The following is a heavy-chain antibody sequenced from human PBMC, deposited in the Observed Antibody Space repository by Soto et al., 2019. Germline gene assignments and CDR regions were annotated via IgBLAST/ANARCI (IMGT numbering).Heavy chain of an antibody. Sequence: GGSLRLSWAASGFDFSSHGMNWVRQAPGKGLEWVSTISSTGRTSYYTDSVKGRFTVSRDNSKNTVSLQMSSLRVEDTALYYCAKRLDTSTSWGAFDFWGQGAMVTVSS. J-gene: IGHJ3*01. CDR2: ISSTGRTS. CDR3: AKRLDTSTSWGAFDF. V-gene: IGHV3-23*01. CDR1: GFDFSSHG. D-gene: IGHD2-2*01.